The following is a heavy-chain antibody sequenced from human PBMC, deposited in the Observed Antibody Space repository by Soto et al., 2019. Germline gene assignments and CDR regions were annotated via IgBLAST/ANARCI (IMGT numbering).Heavy chain of an antibody. D-gene: IGHD3-16*01. CDR3: ARHWFGIDY. V-gene: IGHV1-18*01. J-gene: IGHJ4*02. CDR1: GYTFTSYG. Sequence: QVQLVQSGAEVKKPGASVKVSCKASGYTFTSYGISWVRQAPGQGLEWMGWINPYNGNTNYAQKLQGRVTMTTDTSTNTAYMELRSLRSEDTAVDCCARHWFGIDYWGQGTLVTVSS. CDR2: INPYNGNT.